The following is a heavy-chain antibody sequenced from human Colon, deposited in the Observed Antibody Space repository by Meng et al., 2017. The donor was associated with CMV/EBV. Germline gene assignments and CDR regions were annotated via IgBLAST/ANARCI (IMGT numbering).Heavy chain of an antibody. CDR2: IYYRGRT. D-gene: IGHD2/OR15-2a*01. CDR1: GGSISSSGYN. J-gene: IGHJ5*02. CDR3: ARDQLTNISDGGLGYFRLDP. V-gene: IGHV4-39*07. Sequence: SETLSLTCTVSGGSISSSGYNWGWIRQPPGEGLEWIGSIYYRGRTYYNPSLKSRVTMSIDTSKNQFSLKLSSVTAADTAVYYCARDQLTNISDGGLGYFRLDPWGQGALVTVSS.